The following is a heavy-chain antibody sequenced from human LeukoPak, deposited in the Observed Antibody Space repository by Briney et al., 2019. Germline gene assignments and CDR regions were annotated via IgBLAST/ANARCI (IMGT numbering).Heavy chain of an antibody. Sequence: GGSLRLSCAASGFDFSTYSIDWVRQAPGKGLEWFSYISSSSSNIYHADSVKGRFTISRDNAKNSLHLQMNSLRAEDTAVYYCARVGRSGWTVDYWGQGTLVTVSS. CDR1: GFDFSTYS. D-gene: IGHD6-19*01. J-gene: IGHJ4*02. CDR3: ARVGRSGWTVDY. V-gene: IGHV3-48*04. CDR2: ISSSSSNI.